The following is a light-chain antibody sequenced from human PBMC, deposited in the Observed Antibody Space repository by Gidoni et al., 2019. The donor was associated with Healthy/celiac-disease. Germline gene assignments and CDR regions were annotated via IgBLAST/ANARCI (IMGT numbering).Light chain of an antibody. V-gene: IGLV1-47*01. CDR1: SSNIGSNY. CDR3: AAWDDSLSGQEV. Sequence: QSVLTQPPSASGTPGPRVTISCSGSSSNIGSNYVYWYQQLPGTAPKLLSYRNKQRPSGVPDRFSGSKSGTSASLAISGLRSEDEADYYCAAWDDSLSGQEVFGGGTKLTVL. J-gene: IGLJ2*01. CDR2: RNK.